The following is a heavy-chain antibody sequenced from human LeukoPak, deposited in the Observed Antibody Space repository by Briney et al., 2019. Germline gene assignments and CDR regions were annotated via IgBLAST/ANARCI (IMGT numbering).Heavy chain of an antibody. CDR1: GFTFSDHA. V-gene: IGHV3-23*01. Sequence: GSLRLSCAASGFTFSDHAMTWVRQPLAKGLESVSSTSAGGDITHYAESVKGRFTISRDNSKSTLYLQMNSLRAEDTAIYFCAYLDSSGFYYGRLRYWGQGTPVTVSS. CDR3: AYLDSSGFYYGRLRY. J-gene: IGHJ4*02. CDR2: TSAGGDIT. D-gene: IGHD3-22*01.